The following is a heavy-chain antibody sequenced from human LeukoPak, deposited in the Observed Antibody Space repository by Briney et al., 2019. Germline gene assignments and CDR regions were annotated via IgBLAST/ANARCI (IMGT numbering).Heavy chain of an antibody. CDR2: IRSDGSNR. CDR3: AKGVYYGSGRGYTDV. V-gene: IGHV3-30*02. J-gene: IGHJ6*03. D-gene: IGHD3-10*01. Sequence: GGSLRLSCAASGFTFSSYGMHWVRQAPGKGLEWVAFIRSDGSNRYYADSVKGRFTISRDNSENTLYLQMNSLRAEDTAVYYCAKGVYYGSGRGYTDVWGKGTTVTISS. CDR1: GFTFSSYG.